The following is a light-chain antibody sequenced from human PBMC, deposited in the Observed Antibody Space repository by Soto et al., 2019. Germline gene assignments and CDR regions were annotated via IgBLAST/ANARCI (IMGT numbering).Light chain of an antibody. CDR2: AAS. V-gene: IGKV1-39*01. CDR1: QNIGTY. J-gene: IGKJ2*02. CDR3: QQSDSTPCN. Sequence: DIQMTQSPSALSASVGDRVTITCRASQNIGTYLNWFQQRPGKAPKLLIYAASSLHSGVPFRFSGSGAGTDFTLRIISLQPDDFANYYCQQSDSTPCNFGHGTKLEIK.